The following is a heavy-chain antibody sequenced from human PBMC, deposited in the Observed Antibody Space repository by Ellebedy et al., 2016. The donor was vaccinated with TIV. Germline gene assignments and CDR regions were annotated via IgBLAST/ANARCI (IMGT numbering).Heavy chain of an antibody. CDR3: ARELVHTALDY. Sequence: GESLKISXTASGFTFTNYVMHWVRQAPGKGLEWVAALRSDGTYENYADSVQGRFTISRDNSKNTLYLQMNSLRVEDTAVYYCARELVHTALDYWGQGTLVTVSS. CDR2: LRSDGTYE. J-gene: IGHJ4*02. V-gene: IGHV3-33*01. CDR1: GFTFTNYV. D-gene: IGHD2-21*02.